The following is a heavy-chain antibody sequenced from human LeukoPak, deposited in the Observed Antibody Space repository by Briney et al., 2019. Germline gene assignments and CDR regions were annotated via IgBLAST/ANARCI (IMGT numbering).Heavy chain of an antibody. CDR2: VNPYSGAT. V-gene: IGHV1-2*02. Sequence: ASVKVCCTASGYTFTINYIHWVRQAPGQGLEWMGWVNPYSGATNYAQKFQVRVTMTIDTSISTAYMELSRMQSDDTAVYYCARENFPGSGSAKWFDPWGQGTLVTVS. J-gene: IGHJ5*02. CDR1: GYTFTINY. D-gene: IGHD3-10*01. CDR3: ARENFPGSGSAKWFDP.